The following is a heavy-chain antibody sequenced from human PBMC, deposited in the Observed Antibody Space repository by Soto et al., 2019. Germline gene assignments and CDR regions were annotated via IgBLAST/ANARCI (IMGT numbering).Heavy chain of an antibody. CDR1: GFSLSTSGVG. J-gene: IGHJ5*02. CDR2: IYWDDDK. V-gene: IGHV2-5*02. CDR3: ALHYSYSSGYPA. D-gene: IGHD3-22*01. Sequence: QITLKESGPTLVKPTQTLTLTCTFSGFSLSTSGVGVGWIRQPPGKALEWLALIYWDDDKRYSPSLRSRLTITKEPSKNHVVLTMTNMDPVDTATYYCALHYSYSSGYPAWGQGTLVTVSS.